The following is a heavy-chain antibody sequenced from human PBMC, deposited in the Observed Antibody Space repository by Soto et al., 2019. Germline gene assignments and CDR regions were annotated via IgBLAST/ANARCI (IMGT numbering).Heavy chain of an antibody. CDR1: GYTCTSYG. V-gene: IGHV1-18*04. D-gene: IGHD6-19*01. Sequence: QVKLVQSGAEVKKPGASVRVACEASGYTCTSYGIIWVRQAPGQGLEWMGWISVYSGSTNYAQKLQGRVTMTTDRSTRAVYMELRSLRSDDTAVYYCARDSWGLAVPDYHYYAMDVWGQGTTVTVS. CDR2: ISVYSGST. CDR3: ARDSWGLAVPDYHYYAMDV. J-gene: IGHJ6*02.